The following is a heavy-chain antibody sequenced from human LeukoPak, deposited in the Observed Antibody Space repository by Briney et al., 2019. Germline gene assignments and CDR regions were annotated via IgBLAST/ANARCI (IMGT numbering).Heavy chain of an antibody. CDR3: ARGGGNYPFDY. J-gene: IGHJ4*02. V-gene: IGHV3-20*04. CDR1: GFTFDGYG. CDR2: INWNGGNR. D-gene: IGHD3-22*01. Sequence: GGSLRLSCAASGFTFDGYGMSWVRQAPGKGLEWVSGINWNGGNRDYADSVKGRFTISRDNAKNSLNLQMNGLRVEDTAMYYCARGGGNYPFDYWGQGTLVTVSS.